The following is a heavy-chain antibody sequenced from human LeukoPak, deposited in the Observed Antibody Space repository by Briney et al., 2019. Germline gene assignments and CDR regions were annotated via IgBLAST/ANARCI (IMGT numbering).Heavy chain of an antibody. V-gene: IGHV3-48*04. CDR1: GFTFSSYS. D-gene: IGHD1-26*01. Sequence: QPGGSLRLPCAASGFTFSSYSMNWVRQAPGKGLEWASYISGSSSPIYYADSVKGRFTISRDNAKNSLYLQMNCLRAEDTAVYYCARSLVGATAGDYWGQGTLVTVSS. J-gene: IGHJ4*02. CDR3: ARSLVGATAGDY. CDR2: ISGSSSPI.